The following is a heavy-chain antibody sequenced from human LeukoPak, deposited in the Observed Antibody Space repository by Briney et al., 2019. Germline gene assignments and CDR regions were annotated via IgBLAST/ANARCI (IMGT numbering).Heavy chain of an antibody. D-gene: IGHD2-2*01. V-gene: IGHV4-61*05. CDR2: IYYSGST. J-gene: IGHJ4*02. CDR1: GGSISSSSYY. Sequence: TTSETLSLTCTVSGGSISSSSYYWGWIRQPPGKGLEWIGYIYYSGSTNYNPSLKSRVTISVDTSKNQFSLKLSSVTAADTAVYYCARGSCSSTSCYFAGYYFDYWGQGTLVTVSS. CDR3: ARGSCSSTSCYFAGYYFDY.